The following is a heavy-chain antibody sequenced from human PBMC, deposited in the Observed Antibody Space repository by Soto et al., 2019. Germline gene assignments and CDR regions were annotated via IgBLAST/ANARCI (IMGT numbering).Heavy chain of an antibody. J-gene: IGHJ3*02. D-gene: IGHD5-12*01. CDR1: GFTFSSYA. Sequence: GGSLRLSCSASGFTFSSYAMHWVRQAPGKGLEYVSAISSNGGSTYYADSVKGRFTISRDNSKNTLYLQMSSLRAEDTAVYYCVKDRIVDTIERGAFEIWGQGTMVTVSS. CDR2: ISSNGGST. CDR3: VKDRIVDTIERGAFEI. V-gene: IGHV3-64D*09.